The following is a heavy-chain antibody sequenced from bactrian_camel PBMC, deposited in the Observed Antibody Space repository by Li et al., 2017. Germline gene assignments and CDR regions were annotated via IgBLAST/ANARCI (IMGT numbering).Heavy chain of an antibody. Sequence: HVQLVESGGGSVQAGGSLRLSCAVSGYTVSRYCMGWFRQSPGEEREGVAVIGSDGKTNYADSVKGRFTLSKDNAKNTLYLRMDNLKPEDTALYTCAAEDQAPWDMGWICNYNSWGQGTQVTVS. CDR2: IGSDGKT. V-gene: IGHV3S55*01. CDR1: GYTVSRYC. D-gene: IGHD3*01. J-gene: IGHJ4*01. CDR3: AAEDQAPWDMGWICNYNS.